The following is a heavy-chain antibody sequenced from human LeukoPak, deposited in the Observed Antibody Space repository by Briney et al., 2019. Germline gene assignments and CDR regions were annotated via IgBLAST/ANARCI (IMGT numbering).Heavy chain of an antibody. D-gene: IGHD1-14*01. CDR3: AREDYYGTPFDY. Sequence: SETLSLTCTVSGGSISSYYWSWIRQPAGKGLEWIGRIYISGSTNYNPSLKSRVTMSVDTSKNQFSLKLSSVTAADTAVYYCAREDYYGTPFDYWGQGTLVTVSS. V-gene: IGHV4-4*07. CDR1: GGSISSYY. CDR2: IYISGST. J-gene: IGHJ4*02.